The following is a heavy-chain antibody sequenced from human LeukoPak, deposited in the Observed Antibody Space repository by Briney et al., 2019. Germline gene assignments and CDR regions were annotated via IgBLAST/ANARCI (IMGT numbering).Heavy chain of an antibody. V-gene: IGHV4-61*02. Sequence: SETLSLTCTVSGYSISSGYYWSWIRQPAGKGLEWIGRIYTSGSTNYNPSLKSRVTISVDTSKNQFSLKLSSVTAADTAVYYCARHKRGPYHMDVWGKGTTVTISS. J-gene: IGHJ6*03. CDR3: ARHKRGPYHMDV. CDR1: GYSISSGYY. D-gene: IGHD3-10*01. CDR2: IYTSGST.